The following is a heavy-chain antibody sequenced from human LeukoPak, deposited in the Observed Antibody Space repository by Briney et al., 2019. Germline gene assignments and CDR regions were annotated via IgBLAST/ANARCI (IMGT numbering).Heavy chain of an antibody. CDR2: INPSGGST. Sequence: ASVRVSCKASGYTFTSYYMHWVRQAPGQGLEWMGIINPSGGSTSYAQKFQGRVTMTRDTSTSTVYMELSSLRSEDTAVYYCAREFGVVTYFDYWGQGTLVTVSS. V-gene: IGHV1-46*01. J-gene: IGHJ4*02. CDR1: GYTFTSYY. CDR3: AREFGVVTYFDY. D-gene: IGHD3-3*01.